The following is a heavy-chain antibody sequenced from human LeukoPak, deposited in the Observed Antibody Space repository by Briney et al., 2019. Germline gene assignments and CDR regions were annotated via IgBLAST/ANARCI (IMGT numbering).Heavy chain of an antibody. D-gene: IGHD2-2*01. Sequence: SETLSLTCAVYGGSFSGYYWSWIRQPPGKGLEWIGEINHSGSTNYNPSLKSRVTISVETSKNQFSLKLSSVTAADTAVYYCARCGPYCSSTSCYRRLSYYYYYMDVWGKGTTVTVSS. CDR2: INHSGST. CDR3: ARCGPYCSSTSCYRRLSYYYYYMDV. J-gene: IGHJ6*03. CDR1: GGSFSGYY. V-gene: IGHV4-34*01.